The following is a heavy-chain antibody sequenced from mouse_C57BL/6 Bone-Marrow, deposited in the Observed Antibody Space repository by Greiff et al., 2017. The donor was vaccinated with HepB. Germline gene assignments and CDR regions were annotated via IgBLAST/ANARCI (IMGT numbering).Heavy chain of an antibody. CDR2: INYDGSST. CDR3: AREGLLRYFDY. V-gene: IGHV5-16*01. CDR1: GFTFSDYY. D-gene: IGHD2-3*01. Sequence: EVKLMDSEGGLVQPGSSMKLSCTASGFTFSDYYMAWVRQVPEKGLEWVANINYDGSSTYYLDSLKSRFIISRDNAKNILYLQMSSLKSEDTATYYCAREGLLRYFDYWGQGTTLTVSS. J-gene: IGHJ2*01.